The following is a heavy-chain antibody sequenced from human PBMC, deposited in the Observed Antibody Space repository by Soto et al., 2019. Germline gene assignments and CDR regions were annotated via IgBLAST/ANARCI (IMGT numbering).Heavy chain of an antibody. V-gene: IGHV4-39*01. CDR2: IYYSGST. Sequence: SETLSLTCTVSGGSISSSSYYWGWIRQPPGKGLEWIGSIYYSGSTYYNPSLKSRVTISVDTSKNQFSLKLSSVTAADTAVYYCAGGGTIFGVVIIPVGDDYWGHGTLVTVS. J-gene: IGHJ4*01. D-gene: IGHD3-3*01. CDR1: GGSISSSSYY. CDR3: AGGGTIFGVVIIPVGDDY.